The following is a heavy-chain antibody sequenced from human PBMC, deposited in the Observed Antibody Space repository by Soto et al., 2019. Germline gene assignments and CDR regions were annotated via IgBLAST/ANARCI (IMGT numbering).Heavy chain of an antibody. CDR1: GGSISSGGYY. Sequence: PSETLSLTCTVSGGSISSGGYYLSWIRQHPGKGLEWIGYIYYNGDTYYNPSLKSRVSISIDTSKNQFSLRLTSVTAADTAVYYCARSHRDNWGSPDYFDYWGQGTLVTVSS. V-gene: IGHV4-31*03. D-gene: IGHD7-27*01. J-gene: IGHJ4*02. CDR3: ARSHRDNWGSPDYFDY. CDR2: IYYNGDT.